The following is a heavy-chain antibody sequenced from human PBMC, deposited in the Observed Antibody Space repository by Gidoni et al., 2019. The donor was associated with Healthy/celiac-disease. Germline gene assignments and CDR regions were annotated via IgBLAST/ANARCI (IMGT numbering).Heavy chain of an antibody. J-gene: IGHJ5*02. CDR1: GCTFSSYA. D-gene: IGHD6-13*01. CDR3: AATGYSSRYWFDT. V-gene: IGHV1-69*01. CDR2: IIPIFGTA. Sequence: QVQLVQSGAEVKKPGSSVKVSCKASGCTFSSYAISWVRQAPGQGLEWMGGIIPIFGTANYAQKFKGRVTITADESTSTAYMEMSSMRAEDTAVYYCAATGYSSRYWFDTWGQGTLVTVSS.